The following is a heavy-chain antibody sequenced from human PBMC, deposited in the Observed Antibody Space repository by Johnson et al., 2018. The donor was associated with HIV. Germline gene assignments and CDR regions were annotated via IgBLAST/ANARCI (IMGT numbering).Heavy chain of an antibody. CDR2: INSFGSRT. CDR3: AKDVGNYWPDAFDI. CDR1: GFTFSDYY. J-gene: IGHJ3*02. V-gene: IGHV3-74*01. Sequence: EVQVVESGGGLVKPGGSLRLSCAASGFTFSDYYMHWVRQAPGKGLVWVSRINSFGSRTNYGDFVTGRFTISRDNAKNTLSLQMNSLRAEDTALYYCAKDVGNYWPDAFDIWGQGTMVTVSS. D-gene: IGHD3-22*01.